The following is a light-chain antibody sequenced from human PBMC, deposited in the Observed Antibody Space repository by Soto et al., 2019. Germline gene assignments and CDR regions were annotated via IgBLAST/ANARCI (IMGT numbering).Light chain of an antibody. Sequence: EIVLTQSPGTLSLSPGERATLSCRASQSVSSSYLAWYQQKPGQAPRLLIYGAYSRATGIPDRFSGSGSGTDFTLTISRPEPEDFAVYYCQQLGSTPGLTVGGGTKVEIK. CDR1: QSVSSSY. J-gene: IGKJ4*01. V-gene: IGKV3-20*01. CDR3: QQLGSTPGLT. CDR2: GAY.